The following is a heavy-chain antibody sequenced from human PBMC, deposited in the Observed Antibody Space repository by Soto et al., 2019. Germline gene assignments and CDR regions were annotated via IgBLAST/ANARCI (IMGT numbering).Heavy chain of an antibody. D-gene: IGHD3-10*02. CDR2: IFYSGTT. J-gene: IGHJ6*02. Sequence: PSETLSLTCTVSGDSISSADYYWSWIRQTPGKGLEWIGHIFYSGTTYYNPSLKSRLTISVDTSKNHFSLRLTSVTAADSAVYYCARDHGMFLSYYYYGMDVWGQGTTVTV. V-gene: IGHV4-30-4*01. CDR3: ARDHGMFLSYYYYGMDV. CDR1: GDSISSADYY.